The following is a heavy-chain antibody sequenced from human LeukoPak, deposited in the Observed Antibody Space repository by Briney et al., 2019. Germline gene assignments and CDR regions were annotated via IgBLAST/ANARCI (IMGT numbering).Heavy chain of an antibody. CDR1: GYTFTSYS. J-gene: IGHJ3*02. D-gene: IGHD3-3*01. CDR2: ISGYSGNT. Sequence: ASVKVSCKTSGYTFTSYSISWVRQAPGQGLEWMGWISGYSGNTHYAQKLQGRVTMTTDTSTSTAYMELSSLKSDDTAMYYCARGYDRTSSAFDIWGQGTMVTVSS. CDR3: ARGYDRTSSAFDI. V-gene: IGHV1-18*01.